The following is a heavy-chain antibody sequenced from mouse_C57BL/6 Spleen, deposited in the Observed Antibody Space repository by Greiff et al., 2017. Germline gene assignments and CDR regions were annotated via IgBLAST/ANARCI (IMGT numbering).Heavy chain of an antibody. V-gene: IGHV1-26*01. D-gene: IGHD2-2*01. CDR1: GYTFTDYY. J-gene: IGHJ2*01. Sequence: EVQLQQSGPELVKPGASVKISCKASGYTFTDYYMNWVKQSHGKSLEWIGDINPNNGGTSYNQKFKGKATLTVDKSSSTAYMELRSLTSEDSAVYYGARAEWLRRFDYWGQGTTLTVAS. CDR2: INPNNGGT. CDR3: ARAEWLRRFDY.